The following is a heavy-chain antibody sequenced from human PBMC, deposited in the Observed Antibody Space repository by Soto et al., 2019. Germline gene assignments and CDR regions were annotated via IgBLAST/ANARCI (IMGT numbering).Heavy chain of an antibody. CDR2: VNSLGTYT. CDR1: GFTFSDSY. D-gene: IGHD4-17*01. CDR3: ARNYGGASGVND. V-gene: IGHV3-11*05. Sequence: VQLVESGGGLVKPGGSLRLSCAASGFTFSDSYMSWIRQSPGKGMEWLSYVNSLGTYTKYADSVRGRFTISRDNAQNSLYLEMTSLTVDDTAVYYCARNYGGASGVNDGGQGTQVTVSS. J-gene: IGHJ4*02.